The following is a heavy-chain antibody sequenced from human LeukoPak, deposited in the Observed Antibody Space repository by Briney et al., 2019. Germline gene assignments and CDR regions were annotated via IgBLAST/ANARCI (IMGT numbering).Heavy chain of an antibody. Sequence: SVKVSCKASGYTFTRYYLHWVRQAPGQGLEWMGGIIPIFGTANYAQKFQGRVTITADESTSTAYMELSSLRSEDTAVYYCARDSSGYDYFDYWGQGTLVTVPS. D-gene: IGHD5-12*01. CDR1: GYTFTRYY. V-gene: IGHV1-69*13. CDR2: IIPIFGTA. CDR3: ARDSSGYDYFDY. J-gene: IGHJ4*02.